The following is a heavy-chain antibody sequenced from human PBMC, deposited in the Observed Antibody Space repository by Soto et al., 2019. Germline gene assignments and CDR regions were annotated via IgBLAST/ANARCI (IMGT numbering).Heavy chain of an antibody. CDR2: INPSVGTT. V-gene: IGHV1-46*01. D-gene: IGHD1-26*01. Sequence: QVQLVQSGAEVKKPGASVKVSCKASGYTFINYYMHWVRQAPGQGLEWMGVINPSVGTTTYAQKVQGRVTMTRDTSTSTVYMELSSLRSEDTAVYYCARETIVGAAPYYNYNGMDVWGQGITVTVTS. J-gene: IGHJ6*02. CDR3: ARETIVGAAPYYNYNGMDV. CDR1: GYTFINYY.